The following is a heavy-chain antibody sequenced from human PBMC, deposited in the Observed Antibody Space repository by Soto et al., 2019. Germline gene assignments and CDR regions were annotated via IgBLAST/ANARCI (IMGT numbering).Heavy chain of an antibody. J-gene: IGHJ6*02. CDR3: ARDLLYSSSWYDYYYYGMDV. Sequence: SETLSLTCTVSGGSISSYYWSWIRQPAGKGLEWIGRIYTSGSTNYNPSLKSRVTMSVDTSKNQFSLKLSSVTAADTAVYYCARDLLYSSSWYDYYYYGMDVWGQGTTVTVSS. CDR1: GGSISSYY. CDR2: IYTSGST. D-gene: IGHD6-13*01. V-gene: IGHV4-4*07.